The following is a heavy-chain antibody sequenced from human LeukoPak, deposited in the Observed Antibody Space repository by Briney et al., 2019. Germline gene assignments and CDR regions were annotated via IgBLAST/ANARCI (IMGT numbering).Heavy chain of an antibody. CDR3: ASGDGGTY. CDR2: IHYSGST. D-gene: IGHD4-23*01. Sequence: SETLPLTCTVSGGSISSYYWSWIRQSPGKGLEWIGYIHYSGSTNYNPSLKSRVTMSVDTSKNQFSLKLSSVTAADTAVYYCASGDGGTYWGQGTLVTVSS. J-gene: IGHJ4*02. CDR1: GGSISSYY. V-gene: IGHV4-59*01.